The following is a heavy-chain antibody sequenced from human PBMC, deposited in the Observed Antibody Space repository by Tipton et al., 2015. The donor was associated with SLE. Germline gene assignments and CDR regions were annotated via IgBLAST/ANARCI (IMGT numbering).Heavy chain of an antibody. D-gene: IGHD6-13*01. Sequence: TLSLTCTVSGGSISSSSYYWGWIRQPPGKGLEWIGSIYYSGSTNYNPSLKSRVTMSVDTSKNQFSLKLSSVTAADTAVYYCARDEYSSSWYTGGDAFDIWGQGTMVTVSS. V-gene: IGHV4-39*07. CDR1: GGSISSSSYY. CDR3: ARDEYSSSWYTGGDAFDI. CDR2: IYYSGST. J-gene: IGHJ3*02.